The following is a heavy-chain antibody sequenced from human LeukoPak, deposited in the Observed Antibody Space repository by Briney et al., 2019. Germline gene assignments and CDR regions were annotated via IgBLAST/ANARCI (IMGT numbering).Heavy chain of an antibody. CDR1: GFIFNNYG. CDR2: ISNDGGGT. CDR3: AKGSSGYFFDL. Sequence: GGSLRLSCAASGFIFNNYGLVWVRQAPGKGLEWVSAISNDGGGTTYADLEKGRFIFSGDNSKNTLFLQMNSRRDEDTALYYCAKGSSGYFFDLWRQRGLVTVPS. V-gene: IGHV3-23*01. J-gene: IGHJ4*02. D-gene: IGHD3-22*01.